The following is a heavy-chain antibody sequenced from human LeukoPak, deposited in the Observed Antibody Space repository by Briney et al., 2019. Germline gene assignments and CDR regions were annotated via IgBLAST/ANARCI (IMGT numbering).Heavy chain of an antibody. CDR1: GFTFSSYS. CDR3: ARDLGSGGRAGPFDY. D-gene: IGHD2-15*01. Sequence: GGSLRLSCAASGFTFSSYSMNWVRQAPGKGLEWVSSISSSSSYIYYADSVKGRFTISRDNAKNSLYLQMNSLRAEDTAVYYCARDLGSGGRAGPFDYWGQGTLVTVSS. CDR2: ISSSSSYI. V-gene: IGHV3-21*01. J-gene: IGHJ4*02.